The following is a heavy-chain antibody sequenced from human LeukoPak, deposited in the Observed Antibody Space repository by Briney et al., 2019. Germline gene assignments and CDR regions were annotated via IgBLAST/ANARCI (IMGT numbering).Heavy chain of an antibody. D-gene: IGHD1-26*01. V-gene: IGHV1-2*06. CDR3: ARRGPPAYSGSYYVDY. CDR1: GYTFTGYY. Sequence: ASVKVSCKASGYTFTGYYMHWVRQAPGQGLEWMGRINPNSGGTNYAQKFQGRVTMTRDTSISTAYMELSRLRSDDTAAYYCARRGPPAYSGSYYVDYWGQGTLVTVSS. J-gene: IGHJ4*02. CDR2: INPNSGGT.